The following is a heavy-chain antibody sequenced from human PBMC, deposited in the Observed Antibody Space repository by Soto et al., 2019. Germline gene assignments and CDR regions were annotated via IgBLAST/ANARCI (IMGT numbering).Heavy chain of an antibody. CDR3: APHVSCSGGSCQYDAFAI. J-gene: IGHJ3*02. CDR2: ITADGGT. Sequence: EVQVLESEGGLVQPGGSLRLSCEGSEFTVSGHAMTWIRQAPGKGPEWVSTITADGGTYYADSVKGRFAMSRDTSENTLYLQMNSLGAEDTAAYYCAPHVSCSGGSCQYDAFAIRGQGTMVTVSS. D-gene: IGHD2-15*01. V-gene: IGHV3-23*01. CDR1: EFTVSGHA.